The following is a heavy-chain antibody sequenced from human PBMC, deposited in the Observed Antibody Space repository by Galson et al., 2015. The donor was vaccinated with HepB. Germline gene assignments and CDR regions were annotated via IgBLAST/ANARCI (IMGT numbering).Heavy chain of an antibody. CDR2: ISYDGRNE. J-gene: IGHJ4*02. Sequence: SLRLSCAASGFPFSSYVMHWVRQAPGKGLEWVATISYDGRNEGFADSVKGRFTISRDNSKNTLYLQMNSLRAEDTAVYYCARDVSIFGVLIDYWGQGTLVTVSS. D-gene: IGHD3-3*01. V-gene: IGHV3-30-3*01. CDR1: GFPFSSYV. CDR3: ARDVSIFGVLIDY.